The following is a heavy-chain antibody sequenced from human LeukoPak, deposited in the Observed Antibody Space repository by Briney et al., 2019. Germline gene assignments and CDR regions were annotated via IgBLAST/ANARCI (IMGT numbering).Heavy chain of an antibody. J-gene: IGHJ3*02. D-gene: IGHD3-10*01. CDR2: IIPIFGTA. CDR1: GGTFSSYA. CDR3: ATYYYGSGSYPPDAFDI. V-gene: IGHV1-69*05. Sequence: ASVKVSCKASGGTFSSYAISWVRQAPGQGLEWMGGIIPIFGTANYAQKFQGRVTITTDESTSTAYMELSSLRSEDTAVYYCATYYYGSGSYPPDAFDIWGQGTMVTVSS.